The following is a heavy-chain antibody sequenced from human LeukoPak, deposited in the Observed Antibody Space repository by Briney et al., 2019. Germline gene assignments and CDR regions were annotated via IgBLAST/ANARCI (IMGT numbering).Heavy chain of an antibody. D-gene: IGHD5-18*01. V-gene: IGHV3-7*01. CDR3: AREGIQLWFLEHTLDY. CDR2: IKQDGSEK. Sequence: GGSLRLSCAASGFTFSSYWMSWVRQAPGKGLEWVANIKQDGSEKYYVDSVKGRFTISRDNAKNSLYLQMNRLRAEDTAVYYCAREGIQLWFLEHTLDYWGQGTLVTVSS. CDR1: GFTFSSYW. J-gene: IGHJ4*02.